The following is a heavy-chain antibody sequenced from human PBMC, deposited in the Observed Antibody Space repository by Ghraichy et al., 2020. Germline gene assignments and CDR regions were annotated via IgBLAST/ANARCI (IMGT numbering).Heavy chain of an antibody. D-gene: IGHD4-23*01. J-gene: IGHJ4*02. V-gene: IGHV3-33*01. CDR2: IWHDGSNQ. CDR3: AREGIEAPIPTPYYLDY. Sequence: LSLTCAASGFPFSPYGMHWVRQAPGKGLEWVAIIWHDGSNQYYADSVKGRFTISRDNSDNKVYLQMNSLRAEDTAVYYCAREGIEAPIPTPYYLDYWGQGTLVTVSS. CDR1: GFPFSPYG.